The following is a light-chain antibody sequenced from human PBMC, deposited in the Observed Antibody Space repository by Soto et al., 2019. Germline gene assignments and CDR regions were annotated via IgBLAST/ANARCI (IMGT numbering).Light chain of an antibody. CDR2: ASS. CDR1: QSISSY. V-gene: IGKV1-39*01. J-gene: IGKJ4*01. CDR3: QQSSSTVLT. Sequence: DIQMTQSPSSLSASVGDRVTITCRSSQSISSYLNWYQQKPGKAAKLLIYASSRLQGGAPSRFSGSGSGTEFTLTISSLQREDCARYYCQQSSSTVLTFGRGTKVEIK.